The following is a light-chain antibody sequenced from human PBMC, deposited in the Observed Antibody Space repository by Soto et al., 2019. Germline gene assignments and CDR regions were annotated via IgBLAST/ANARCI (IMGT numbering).Light chain of an antibody. J-gene: IGKJ1*01. Sequence: EIVMTQSPATLSVSPVGRATLSCRASQSISGTLAWYQQKPGQAPRLLIYGAFTRATGFPARFSGSGSGTDFTLTITSLLSEDFAVYYCQQYDSWSWTFGQGTKVDIK. CDR3: QQYDSWSWT. CDR1: QSISGT. CDR2: GAF. V-gene: IGKV3-15*01.